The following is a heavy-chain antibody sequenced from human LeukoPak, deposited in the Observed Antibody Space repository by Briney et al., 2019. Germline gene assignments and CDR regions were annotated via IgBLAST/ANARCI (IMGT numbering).Heavy chain of an antibody. V-gene: IGHV3-30*02. J-gene: IGHJ4*02. CDR1: GFTFSSYG. Sequence: GXXLRLSCAASGFTFSSYGMHWVRQAPGKGLEWVAFIRYDGSNKYYADSVKGRFTISRDNSKNTLYLQMNSLRAEDTAVYYCAKDPTVTGYYFDYWGQGTLVTVSS. CDR3: AKDPTVTGYYFDY. D-gene: IGHD4-17*01. CDR2: IRYDGSNK.